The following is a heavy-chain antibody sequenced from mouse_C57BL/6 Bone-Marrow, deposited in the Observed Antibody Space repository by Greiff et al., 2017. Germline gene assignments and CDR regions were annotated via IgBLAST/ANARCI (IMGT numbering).Heavy chain of an antibody. CDR3: ARMGNSYYAMDY. D-gene: IGHD2-1*01. J-gene: IGHJ4*01. Sequence: EVQLQQSGPVLVKPRASVKMSCTASGYTFTDYDMNWVKQSHGKSLEWIGAINPYNGGTSYNQKFKGKATLTVDKSSSTAYMELNSLTSEDSAVYYCARMGNSYYAMDYWGQGTSVTVSS. V-gene: IGHV1-19*01. CDR2: INPYNGGT. CDR1: GYTFTDYD.